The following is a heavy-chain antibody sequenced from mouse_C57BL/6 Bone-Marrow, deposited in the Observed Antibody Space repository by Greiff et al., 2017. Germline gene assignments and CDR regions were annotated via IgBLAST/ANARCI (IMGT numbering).Heavy chain of an antibody. CDR1: GYTFTSYW. CDR2: IYPGSGST. CDR3: ARRGGPFAY. J-gene: IGHJ3*01. Sequence: VKLQQPGAELVKPGASVKMSCKASGYTFTSYWLTWVKQRPGQGLEWIGDIYPGSGSTNYNEKFKCKATLTVDTSSSTAYMQLSSLTSEDSAVYYCARRGGPFAYWGQGTLVTVSA. V-gene: IGHV1-55*01.